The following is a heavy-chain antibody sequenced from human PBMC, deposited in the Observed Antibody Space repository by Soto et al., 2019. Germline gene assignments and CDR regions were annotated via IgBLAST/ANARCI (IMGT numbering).Heavy chain of an antibody. J-gene: IGHJ4*02. D-gene: IGHD3-3*01. CDR3: ARGNYDFWSGYSDGNSELDY. CDR2: IWYDGSNK. Sequence: QVQLVESGGGVVQPGRSLRLSCAASGFTFSSYGMHWVRQAPGKGLEWVAVIWYDGSNKYYADSVKGRFTISRDNSKNTLYLQMNSLRAEDTAVYYCARGNYDFWSGYSDGNSELDYWGQGTLVTVSS. CDR1: GFTFSSYG. V-gene: IGHV3-33*01.